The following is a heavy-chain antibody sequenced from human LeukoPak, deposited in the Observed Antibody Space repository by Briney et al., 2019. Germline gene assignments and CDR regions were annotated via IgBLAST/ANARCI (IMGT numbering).Heavy chain of an antibody. V-gene: IGHV4-59*12. CDR1: GGSISSYY. CDR3: ARRVRFGDGWVFDS. J-gene: IGHJ4*02. CDR2: IYYSGST. Sequence: SETLSLTCTVSGGSISSYYWSWIRQPPGKGLEWIGYIYYSGSTNYNPSLKSRVTISVDTSKNQFSLQLSSVTAADTAVYYCARRVRFGDGWVFDSWGQGTLVTVSS. D-gene: IGHD5-24*01.